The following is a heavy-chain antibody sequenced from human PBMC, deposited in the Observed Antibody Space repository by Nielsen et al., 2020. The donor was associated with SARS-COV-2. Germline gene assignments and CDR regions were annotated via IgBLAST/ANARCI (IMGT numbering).Heavy chain of an antibody. Sequence: ASVKVSCKASANAFTSHPIHWVRQAPGQRPEWMGWINAGNGNTKYSEKFQGRVTITRDTSASTIYMDLSSLRSEDTAVYYCARGCLVVVDSFDYWGQGTLVTVSS. CDR2: INAGNGNT. J-gene: IGHJ4*02. V-gene: IGHV1-3*01. D-gene: IGHD2-15*01. CDR3: ARGCLVVVDSFDY. CDR1: ANAFTSHP.